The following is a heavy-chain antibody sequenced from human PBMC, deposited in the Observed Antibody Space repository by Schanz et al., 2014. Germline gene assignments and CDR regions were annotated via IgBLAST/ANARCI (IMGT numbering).Heavy chain of an antibody. V-gene: IGHV1-46*01. D-gene: IGHD6-6*01. J-gene: IGHJ4*02. CDR2: INPSGGST. Sequence: QVQLVQSGAEVKKPGASMKVSCKASGGTFSTYPINWLRQAPGQGLEWMGMINPSGGSTTYAQKFQGRVTMTADTSTSTAYMDLRSLRSDDTAVYYCARDQSPYTNSSDVRYFDYWGQGSLVTVSS. CDR3: ARDQSPYTNSSDVRYFDY. CDR1: GGTFSTYP.